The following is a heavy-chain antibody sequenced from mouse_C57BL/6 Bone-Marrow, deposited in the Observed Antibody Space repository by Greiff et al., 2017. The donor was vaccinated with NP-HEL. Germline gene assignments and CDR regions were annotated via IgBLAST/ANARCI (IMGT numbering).Heavy chain of an antibody. CDR1: GYTFTDYN. CDR2: INPNNGGT. CDR3: ARVGTGWYFDV. V-gene: IGHV1-22*01. D-gene: IGHD3-3*01. J-gene: IGHJ1*03. Sequence: EVKLQESGPELVKPGASVKMSCKASGYTFTDYNMHWVKQSHGKSLEWIGYINPNNGGTSYNQKFKGKATLTVNKSSSTAYMELRSLTSEDSAVYYCARVGTGWYFDVWGTGTTVTVSS.